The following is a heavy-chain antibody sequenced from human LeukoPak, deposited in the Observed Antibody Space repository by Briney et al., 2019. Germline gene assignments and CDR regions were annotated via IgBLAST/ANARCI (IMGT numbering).Heavy chain of an antibody. D-gene: IGHD3-22*01. CDR2: ISADGRMT. J-gene: IGHJ4*02. V-gene: IGHV3-74*01. CDR1: GFTFTDYW. Sequence: GGSLRLSCAASGFTFTDYWMHWVRQAPGKGLVWVSRISADGRMTDYEDSVKGRFTVSRDNAKNTLYLQMNRVRVEDTAVYYCVKGPTYDSLPYYFDYWGQGTLVTVSS. CDR3: VKGPTYDSLPYYFDY.